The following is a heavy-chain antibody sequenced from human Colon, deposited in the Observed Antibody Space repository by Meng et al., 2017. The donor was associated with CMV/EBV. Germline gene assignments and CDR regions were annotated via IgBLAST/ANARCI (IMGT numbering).Heavy chain of an antibody. CDR3: AKDCGLGETRDY. CDR1: GYTFTDHY. D-gene: IGHD2-21*01. Sequence: ASVKVSCKTSGYTFTDHYIHWVRQAPGQGLEWMGWVNPKTGGTRYAQKFQGSVTMTRDTSTRTAYMEVNRLTSDDAAVYYCAKDCGLGETRDYWGQGTLVTVSS. V-gene: IGHV1-2*02. CDR2: VNPKTGGT. J-gene: IGHJ4*02.